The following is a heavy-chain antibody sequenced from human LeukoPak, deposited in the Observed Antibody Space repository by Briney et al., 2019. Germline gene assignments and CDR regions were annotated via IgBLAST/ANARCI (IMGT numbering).Heavy chain of an antibody. V-gene: IGHV3-11*04. D-gene: IGHD3-22*01. J-gene: IGHJ4*02. Sequence: PGGSLRLSCAASGFTFDDYAMHWVRQAPGKGLEWVSYISSSGSTIYYADSVKGRFTISRDNAKNSLYLQMNSLRAEDTAVYYCARERPYYYDSSGYYGGWGQGTLVTVSS. CDR2: ISSSGSTI. CDR1: GFTFDDYA. CDR3: ARERPYYYDSSGYYGG.